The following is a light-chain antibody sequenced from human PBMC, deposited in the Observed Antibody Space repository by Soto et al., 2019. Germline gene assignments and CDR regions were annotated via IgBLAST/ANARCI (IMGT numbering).Light chain of an antibody. CDR2: KAS. CDR1: QSISNY. CDR3: QQYNSYSPT. J-gene: IGKJ1*01. V-gene: IGKV1-5*03. Sequence: DIQMTQSPASLSASVGDRVTITCRASQSISNYLNWYQQKAGKAPNLLIYKASRLESGVPSRFSGSGSETEFTLTISGLQPGDSATYYCQQYNSYSPTFGQGTKVDIK.